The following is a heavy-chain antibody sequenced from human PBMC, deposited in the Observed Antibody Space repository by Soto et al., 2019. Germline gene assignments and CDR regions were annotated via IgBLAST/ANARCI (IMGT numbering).Heavy chain of an antibody. CDR1: GFTFSDYY. Sequence: PGGSLRLSCAASGFTFSDYYISRIRQAPGKWLGWISSLSRPGSSIYYTDSVKVRFTTSRDNAKNALHLQLISLIAEDTAVYYCARDLGYYDSSCYYDYWGQGTLVTVAS. D-gene: IGHD3-22*01. J-gene: IGHJ4*02. CDR3: ARDLGYYDSSCYYDY. V-gene: IGHV3-11*01. CDR2: LSRPGSSI.